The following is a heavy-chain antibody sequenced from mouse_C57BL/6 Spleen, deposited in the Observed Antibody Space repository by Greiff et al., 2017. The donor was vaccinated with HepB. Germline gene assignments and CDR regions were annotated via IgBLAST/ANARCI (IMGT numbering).Heavy chain of an antibody. V-gene: IGHV1-55*01. J-gene: IGHJ4*01. D-gene: IGHD3-2*02. Sequence: QVHVKQPGAELVKPGASVKMSCKASGYTFTSYWITWVKQRPGQGLEWIGDIYPGSGSTNYKEKFNSKATLTVDTSSSTAYMQLSSLTSEDSAVYYCARDSSGYYAMDYWGQGTSVTVSS. CDR1: GYTFTSYW. CDR3: ARDSSGYYAMDY. CDR2: IYPGSGST.